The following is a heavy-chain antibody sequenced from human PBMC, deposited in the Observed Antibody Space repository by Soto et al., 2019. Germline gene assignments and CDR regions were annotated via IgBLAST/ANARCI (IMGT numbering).Heavy chain of an antibody. Sequence: ASVKVSCKASGYNFISYYIHWVRQAPGQGLEWMGIINPSGGSTTYAQKFQGRVTMTRDTSTSTVYLELSSLASEDTAVYYCIRLIVGSDTDVWGQGTTVTVSS. CDR1: GYNFISYY. D-gene: IGHD3-10*01. V-gene: IGHV1-46*01. CDR3: IRLIVGSDTDV. J-gene: IGHJ6*02. CDR2: INPSGGST.